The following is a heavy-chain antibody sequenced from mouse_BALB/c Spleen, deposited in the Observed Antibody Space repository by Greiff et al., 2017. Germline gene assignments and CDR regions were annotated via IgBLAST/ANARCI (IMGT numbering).Heavy chain of an antibody. CDR3: ARRDRLYAMDY. V-gene: IGHV5-12-2*01. CDR2: ISNGGGST. Sequence: EVQVVESGGGLVQPGGSLKLSCAASGFTFSSYTMSWVRQTPEKRLEWVAYISNGGGSTYYPDTVKGRFTISRDNAKNTLYLQMSSLKSEDTAMYYCARRDRLYAMDYWGQGTSVTVSS. D-gene: IGHD2-14*01. CDR1: GFTFSSYT. J-gene: IGHJ4*01.